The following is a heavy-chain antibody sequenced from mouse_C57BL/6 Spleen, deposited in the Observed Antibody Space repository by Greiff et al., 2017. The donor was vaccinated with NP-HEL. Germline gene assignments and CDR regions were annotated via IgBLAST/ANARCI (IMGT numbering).Heavy chain of an antibody. D-gene: IGHD3-2*02. CDR1: GYAFSSSW. CDR3: ARGGAAQAPYFDY. V-gene: IGHV1-82*01. J-gene: IGHJ2*01. Sequence: QVQLQQSGPELVKPGASVKISCKASGYAFSSSWMNWVKQRPGKGLEWIGRIYPGDGDTNYNGKFKGKATLTADKSSSTAYMQLSSLTSEDSAVYFCARGGAAQAPYFDYWGQGTTLTVSS. CDR2: IYPGDGDT.